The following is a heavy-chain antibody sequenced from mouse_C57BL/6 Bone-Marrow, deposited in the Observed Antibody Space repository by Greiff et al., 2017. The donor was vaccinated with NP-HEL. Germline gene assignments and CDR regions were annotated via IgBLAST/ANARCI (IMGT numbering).Heavy chain of an antibody. Sequence: QVQLQQPGAELVMPGASVKLSCKASGYTFTSYWMHWVKQRPGQGLEWIGEIDPSDSYTNYNQKLKGKSTLTVDKSSSTAYMQLSSLTSEDSAVYYCAITTVVATDFDVWGTGTTVTVSS. D-gene: IGHD1-1*01. CDR2: IDPSDSYT. CDR3: AITTVVATDFDV. CDR1: GYTFTSYW. V-gene: IGHV1-69*01. J-gene: IGHJ1*03.